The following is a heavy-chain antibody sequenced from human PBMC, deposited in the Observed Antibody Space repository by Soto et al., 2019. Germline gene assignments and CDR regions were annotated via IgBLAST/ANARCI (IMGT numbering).Heavy chain of an antibody. CDR3: ARDRRVLERRGGYYYYVMDV. V-gene: IGHV4-31*03. J-gene: IGHJ6*02. D-gene: IGHD1-1*01. CDR2: IHYSGST. CDR1: GASMNSATEY. Sequence: SETLSLTCTVSGASMNSATEYWAWIRQHPGKGLEWLGHIHYSGSTYYNPSLKSRLTISVDTSKTQFSLTLSSVTATDTAVYYCARDRRVLERRGGYYYYVMDVWGQGTTVTVSS.